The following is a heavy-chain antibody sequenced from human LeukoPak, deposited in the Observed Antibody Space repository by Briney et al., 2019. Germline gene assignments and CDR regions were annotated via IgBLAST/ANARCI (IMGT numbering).Heavy chain of an antibody. CDR2: IYYSGST. Sequence: PSETLSLTCAVYGGSFSGYYWSWIRQPPGKGLEWIGYIYYSGSTNYNPSLKSRVTISVDTSKNQFSLKLSSVTAADTAVYYCARVVVITLDNWFDPWGQGTLVTVSS. CDR3: ARVVVITLDNWFDP. CDR1: GGSFSGYY. D-gene: IGHD3-22*01. J-gene: IGHJ5*02. V-gene: IGHV4-59*01.